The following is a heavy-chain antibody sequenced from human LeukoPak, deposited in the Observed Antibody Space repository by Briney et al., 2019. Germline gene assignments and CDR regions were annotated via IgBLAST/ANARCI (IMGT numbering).Heavy chain of an antibody. V-gene: IGHV1-69*06. J-gene: IGHJ5*02. D-gene: IGHD6-13*01. Sequence: SVKVSCKASGGTFSSYAISWVRQAPGQGLEWMGGIIPIFGTANYAQKFQGRVTITADKSTSTAYMELSSLRSEDTAVYYCARVAAGMRRGFDPWGQGTLVTVSS. CDR3: ARVAAGMRRGFDP. CDR1: GGTFSSYA. CDR2: IIPIFGTA.